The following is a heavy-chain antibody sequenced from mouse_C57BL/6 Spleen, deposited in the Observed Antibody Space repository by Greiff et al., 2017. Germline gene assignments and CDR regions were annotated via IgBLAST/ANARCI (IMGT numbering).Heavy chain of an antibody. D-gene: IGHD1-1*01. J-gene: IGHJ2*01. CDR3: ARTDYGSSPYYFDY. CDR1: GFTFSDYG. Sequence: EVQLVESGGGLVKPGGSLKLSCAASGFTFSDYGMHWVRQAPEKGLEWVAYISSGSSTIYYADTVKGRFTISRDNAKNTLFLQMTSLRSEDTAMYYCARTDYGSSPYYFDYWGQGTTLTVSS. CDR2: ISSGSSTI. V-gene: IGHV5-17*01.